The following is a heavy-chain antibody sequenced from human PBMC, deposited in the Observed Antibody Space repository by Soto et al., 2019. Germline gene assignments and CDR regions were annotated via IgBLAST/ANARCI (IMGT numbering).Heavy chain of an antibody. CDR3: ARGIATGQLDP. CDR1: GYTFTRYT. Sequence: ASVKFSCKASGYTFTRYTMNWVRQAPGQRLEWMGWINPDNGNTKSSQKFQDRVIITRDTSASTAYMDLSSLRSEGTAVYYCARGIATGQLDPWGQGTLVTVSS. D-gene: IGHD2-15*01. J-gene: IGHJ5*02. V-gene: IGHV1-3*01. CDR2: INPDNGNT.